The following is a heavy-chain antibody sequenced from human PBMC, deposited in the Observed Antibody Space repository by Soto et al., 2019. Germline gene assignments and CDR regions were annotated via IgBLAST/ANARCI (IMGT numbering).Heavy chain of an antibody. Sequence: GGSLRLSCAASGFTFSSYWMNWVRQAPGKGLEWVANIKQDGSETYFVDSVRGRFSISRDNAKNSLFLQMSSLRVEDTAVYYCARPYGGGYQLLSAAFDIWGQGTMVIVSS. CDR1: GFTFSSYW. CDR2: IKQDGSET. CDR3: ARPYGGGYQLLSAAFDI. J-gene: IGHJ3*02. D-gene: IGHD2-2*01. V-gene: IGHV3-7*01.